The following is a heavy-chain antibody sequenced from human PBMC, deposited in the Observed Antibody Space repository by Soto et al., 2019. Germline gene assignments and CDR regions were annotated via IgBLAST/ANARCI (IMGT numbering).Heavy chain of an antibody. V-gene: IGHV1-18*01. D-gene: IGHD6-13*01. CDR1: GYTFTSYG. CDR3: ARADVSSSWYSRFDP. CDR2: ISAYNGNT. Sequence: ASVKVSCKASGYTFTSYGISWVRQAPGQGLEWMGWISAYNGNTNYAQKLQGRVTMTTDTSTSTAYMELRSLRSDDTAVYYCARADVSSSWYSRFDPWGQGTLVTVSS. J-gene: IGHJ5*02.